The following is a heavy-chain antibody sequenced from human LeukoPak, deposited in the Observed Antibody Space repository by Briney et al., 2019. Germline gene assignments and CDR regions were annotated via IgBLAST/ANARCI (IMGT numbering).Heavy chain of an antibody. Sequence: SQTLSLTCAVSGGSISSGGYSWSWIRQPPGKGLEWIGYIYYSGSTNYNPSLKSRVTISVDTSKNQFSLKLSSVTAADTAVYYCARSTYYDFWSGYYKPNYYYGMDVWGQGTTVTVSS. V-gene: IGHV4-30-4*07. CDR1: GGSISSGGYS. CDR3: ARSTYYDFWSGYYKPNYYYGMDV. CDR2: IYYSGST. D-gene: IGHD3-3*01. J-gene: IGHJ6*02.